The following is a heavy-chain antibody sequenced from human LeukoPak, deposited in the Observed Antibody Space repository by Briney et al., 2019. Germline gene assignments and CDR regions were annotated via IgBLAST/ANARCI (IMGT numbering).Heavy chain of an antibody. Sequence: GGSLRLSCAASGFTFRNYGMNWVRQAPGKGLEWVSLMSGSGARTYYADSVKGRFTISRDNAKSTVYLQMNSLRTDDTAVYYCARDGMTYGRHFDYWGQGILVTVSS. CDR2: MSGSGART. CDR1: GFTFRNYG. J-gene: IGHJ4*02. CDR3: ARDGMTYGRHFDY. D-gene: IGHD3-10*01. V-gene: IGHV3-23*01.